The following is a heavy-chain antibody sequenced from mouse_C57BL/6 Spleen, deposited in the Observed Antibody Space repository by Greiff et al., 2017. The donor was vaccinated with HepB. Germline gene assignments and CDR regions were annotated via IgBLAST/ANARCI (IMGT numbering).Heavy chain of an antibody. Sequence: QVQLQQPGAELVRPGSSVKLSCKASGYTFTSYWMHWVKQRPIQGLEWIGNIDPSDSETHYNQKFKDKATLTVDKSSSTAYMQLSSLTSEDSAVYYCAREAFYDSPWFAYWGQGTLVTVSA. CDR1: GYTFTSYW. CDR3: AREAFYDSPWFAY. D-gene: IGHD2-3*01. V-gene: IGHV1-52*01. CDR2: IDPSDSET. J-gene: IGHJ3*01.